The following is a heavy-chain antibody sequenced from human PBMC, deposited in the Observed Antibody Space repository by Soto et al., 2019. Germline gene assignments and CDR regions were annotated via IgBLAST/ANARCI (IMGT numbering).Heavy chain of an antibody. D-gene: IGHD2-15*01. V-gene: IGHV4-61*01. CDR3: ARGRGMYYYYGMDV. CDR2: IYYSGST. CDR1: GGSVSSGSYY. J-gene: IGHJ6*02. Sequence: PSETLSLTCTVSGGSVSSGSYYWSWIRQPPGKGLEWIGYIYYSGSTNYNPSLKSRVTISVDTSKNQFSLKLSSVTAADTAVYYCARGRGMYYYYGMDVWGQGTTVTVS.